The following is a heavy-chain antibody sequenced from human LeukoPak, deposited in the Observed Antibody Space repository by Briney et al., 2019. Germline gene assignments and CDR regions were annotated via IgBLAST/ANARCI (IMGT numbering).Heavy chain of an antibody. CDR2: ISGSGSNI. J-gene: IGHJ4*02. Sequence: HPGGSLRLSCAASGFTFSSYAMTWVRQAPRKGLEWVSSISGSGSNIYYADSVKGRFTISRDNSNNTLYLQMNSLRAEDTAVYYCAKGKPRYSSSWYADYWGQGTLVTVSS. V-gene: IGHV3-23*01. CDR1: GFTFSSYA. CDR3: AKGKPRYSSSWYADY. D-gene: IGHD6-13*01.